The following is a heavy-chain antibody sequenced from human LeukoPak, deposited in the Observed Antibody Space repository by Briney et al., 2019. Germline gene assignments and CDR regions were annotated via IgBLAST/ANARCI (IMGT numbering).Heavy chain of an antibody. CDR2: IKQDGSEK. D-gene: IGHD2-2*02. J-gene: IGHJ4*02. V-gene: IGHV3-7*01. CDR3: ARDRAAIRY. Sequence: LPGGSLRLSCAVSGFTYSNFWMSWVRQAPGKGLEWVANIKQDGSEKDYVESVKGRFTISRDNAKNSLYLQMNSLRAEDTAVYYCARDRAAIRYWGQGTLVTVSS. CDR1: GFTYSNFW.